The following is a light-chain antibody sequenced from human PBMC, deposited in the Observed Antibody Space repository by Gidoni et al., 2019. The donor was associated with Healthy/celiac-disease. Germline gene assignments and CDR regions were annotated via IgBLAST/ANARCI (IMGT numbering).Light chain of an antibody. V-gene: IGKV2-28*01. J-gene: IGKJ2*01. CDR2: LGS. Sequence: DIVMCQSPLSLPVTPGVPASISCRSSQSLLHSNGYNYLDWYLQKPGQSPQLLIYLGSNRASGVPDRFSGSGSGTDFTLKISRGEAEDVGVYYCIQALQTPYTFXQXTKLEIK. CDR1: QSLLHSNGYNY. CDR3: IQALQTPYT.